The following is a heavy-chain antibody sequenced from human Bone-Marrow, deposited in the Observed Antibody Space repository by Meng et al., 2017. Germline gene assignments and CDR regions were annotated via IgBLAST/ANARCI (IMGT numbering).Heavy chain of an antibody. J-gene: IGHJ4*02. CDR1: GGSISSSSYY. Sequence: SEILSLTCTVSGGSISSSSYYWGWIPQPPGKGLEWIGSIYYSGSTYYNPSLKSRVTISVDTSKNQFSLKLSSVTAADTAVYYCARDEVNWAIDYWGQGTLVTVSS. CDR3: ARDEVNWAIDY. CDR2: IYYSGST. D-gene: IGHD7-27*01. V-gene: IGHV4-39*07.